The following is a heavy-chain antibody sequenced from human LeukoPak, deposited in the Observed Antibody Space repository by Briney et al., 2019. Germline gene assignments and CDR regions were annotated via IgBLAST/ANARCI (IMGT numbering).Heavy chain of an antibody. J-gene: IGHJ4*02. CDR2: IYYSGGP. CDR3: ARLGFSNSGSYLAPSDY. Sequence: SETLSLTCTVSGGSISRYYWSWLRQPPGKGLEWIGYIYYSGGPNYNPSLKSRVTISVDTSKNQFSLKLSSVTAADTAVYDCARLGFSNSGSYLAPSDYWGQGTLVTVSS. CDR1: GGSISRYY. V-gene: IGHV4-59*08. D-gene: IGHD1-26*01.